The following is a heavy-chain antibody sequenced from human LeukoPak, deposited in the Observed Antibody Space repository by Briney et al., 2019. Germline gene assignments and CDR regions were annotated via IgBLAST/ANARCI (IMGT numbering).Heavy chain of an antibody. D-gene: IGHD6-13*01. CDR2: IVPVFNTA. V-gene: IGHV1-69*05. Sequence: SVKVSCKASGGTFSNYVFGWVRQAPGQGLEWMGRIVPVFNTANYAQKFQGRVTITTDESTSTVYMELSSLRSEDTAVYYCARGKKGYSSSCVYYYYMDVWGRGTTVTVSS. J-gene: IGHJ6*03. CDR3: ARGKKGYSSSCVYYYYMDV. CDR1: GGTFSNYV.